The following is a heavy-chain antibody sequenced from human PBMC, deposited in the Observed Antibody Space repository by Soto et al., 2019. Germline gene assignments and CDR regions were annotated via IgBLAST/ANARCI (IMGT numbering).Heavy chain of an antibody. Sequence: EVQLVESGGGLVQPGRSLRLSCAASGFTCDDYAMHWVRQVPGKGLEWVSGINWNSGSIGYGDSVKGRFAISRDNAKNSLHLQMNCLSAEDTAFYYCVKDESINWYSGHFRHWGQGTLVTVSS. CDR3: VKDESINWYSGHFRH. CDR2: INWNSGSI. D-gene: IGHD6-13*01. J-gene: IGHJ1*01. V-gene: IGHV3-9*01. CDR1: GFTCDDYA.